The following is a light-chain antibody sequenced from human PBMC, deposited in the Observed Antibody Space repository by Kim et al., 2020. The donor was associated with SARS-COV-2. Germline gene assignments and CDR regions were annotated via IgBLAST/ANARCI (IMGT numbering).Light chain of an antibody. Sequence: LLPGERATLSCRASQSVSSYLAWYQQKPGQAPRLLIYDASNRATGIPARFSGSGSGTDFTLTISSLEPEDFAVYYCQQRSNWPPYTFGQGTKLEI. J-gene: IGKJ2*01. V-gene: IGKV3-11*01. CDR2: DAS. CDR1: QSVSSY. CDR3: QQRSNWPPYT.